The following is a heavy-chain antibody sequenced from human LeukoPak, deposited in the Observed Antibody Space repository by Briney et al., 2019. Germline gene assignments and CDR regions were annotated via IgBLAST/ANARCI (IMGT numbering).Heavy chain of an antibody. Sequence: PGGSLRLSCAASGFTFSSYAMSWVRQAPGKGLEWVSAISGSGGSTYYADSVKGRFTISRDNSKNTLYLQMNSLRAEDTAVYYCAKDWEETSCGGDCYSVGGHDYYGMDVWGQGTTVTVSS. V-gene: IGHV3-23*01. CDR3: AKDWEETSCGGDCYSVGGHDYYGMDV. CDR1: GFTFSSYA. D-gene: IGHD2-21*02. J-gene: IGHJ6*02. CDR2: ISGSGGST.